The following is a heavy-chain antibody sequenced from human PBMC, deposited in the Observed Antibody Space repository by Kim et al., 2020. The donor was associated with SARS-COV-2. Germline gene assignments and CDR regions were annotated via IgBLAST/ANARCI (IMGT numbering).Heavy chain of an antibody. CDR1: GGSFSGYY. Sequence: SETLSLTCAVYGGSFSGYYWSWIRQPPGKGLEWIGEINHSGSTNYNPSLKSRVTISVDTSKNQFSLKLSSVTAADTAVYYCARGRRGVRGVRGMDVWGQGTTVTVSS. CDR2: INHSGST. J-gene: IGHJ6*02. D-gene: IGHD3-10*01. CDR3: ARGRRGVRGVRGMDV. V-gene: IGHV4-34*01.